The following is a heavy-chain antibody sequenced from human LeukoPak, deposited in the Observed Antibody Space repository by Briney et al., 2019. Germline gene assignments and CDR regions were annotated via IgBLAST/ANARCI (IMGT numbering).Heavy chain of an antibody. Sequence: GGSLRLSCAGSGFTFSSYGMHWVRQAPGKGLDGVYFFRYVGSDKYSADSVRGRFTISRDNSKNTLYLQMNSQRAEDTAVYYCAREHLFYYYDSSGYHGNGFDIWGQGTMVTVSS. CDR1: GFTFSSYG. CDR3: AREHLFYYYDSSGYHGNGFDI. CDR2: FRYVGSDK. D-gene: IGHD3-22*01. V-gene: IGHV3-30*02. J-gene: IGHJ3*02.